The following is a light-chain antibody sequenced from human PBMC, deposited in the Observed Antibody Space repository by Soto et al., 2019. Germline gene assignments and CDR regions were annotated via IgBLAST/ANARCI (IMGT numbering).Light chain of an antibody. CDR1: KNDIGVYDF. CDR3: CSLTTSHTYV. CDR2: HVT. J-gene: IGLJ1*01. Sequence: QSVLTQPPSASGSPGQSVTISCTGTKNDIGVYDFVSWYQQHPGKAPKLMIYHVTYRPSGVSNRYSGSKSGNSASLTISGLQADDEADYYCCSLTTSHTYVFGSGTKLTVL. V-gene: IGLV2-14*03.